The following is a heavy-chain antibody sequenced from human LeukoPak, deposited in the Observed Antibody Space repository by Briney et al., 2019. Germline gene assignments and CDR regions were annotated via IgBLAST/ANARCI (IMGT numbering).Heavy chain of an antibody. J-gene: IGHJ6*03. D-gene: IGHD3-22*01. CDR1: GYSISSGYY. Sequence: SETLSLTCTVSGYSISSGYYWGWIRQPPGKGLEWIGSLYHSGSTYYNPSLKSRLTISRDTSKNQFSLKLSSVTAADTAVYYCARHLVSYYDSSGYWYYYYYYMDVWGKGTTVTVSS. V-gene: IGHV4-38-2*02. CDR3: ARHLVSYYDSSGYWYYYYYYMDV. CDR2: LYHSGST.